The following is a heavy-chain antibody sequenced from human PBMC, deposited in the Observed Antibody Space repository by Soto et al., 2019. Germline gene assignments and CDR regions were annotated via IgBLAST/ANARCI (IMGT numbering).Heavy chain of an antibody. D-gene: IGHD2-8*01. Sequence: GGSLRLSCAASGFTFSDYYMSWIRQAPGKGLEWVSYISSSGSTIYYADPVKGRFTTSRDNAKNSLYLQMNSLRAEDTAVYYCARLLMVYAIRGWFDPWGQGTLVTVSS. J-gene: IGHJ5*02. CDR2: ISSSGSTI. V-gene: IGHV3-11*01. CDR3: ARLLMVYAIRGWFDP. CDR1: GFTFSDYY.